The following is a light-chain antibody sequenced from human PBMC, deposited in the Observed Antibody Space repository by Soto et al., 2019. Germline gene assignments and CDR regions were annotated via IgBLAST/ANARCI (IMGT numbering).Light chain of an antibody. CDR1: QSLVYSDGNTY. V-gene: IGKV2-30*01. J-gene: IGKJ2*01. Sequence: EVVMTQSPLSLPVTLGQPASISCRSSQSLVYSDGNTYLNWFQQRPGQSPRRLISKVSNRDSGVPDRFSGSGSGTDFTLQISRVEADDVGVYYCMQGTHWPVTFGQGTKLEIK. CDR3: MQGTHWPVT. CDR2: KVS.